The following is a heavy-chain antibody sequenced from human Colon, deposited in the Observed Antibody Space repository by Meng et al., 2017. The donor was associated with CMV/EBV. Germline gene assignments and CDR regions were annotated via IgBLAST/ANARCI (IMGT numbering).Heavy chain of an antibody. Sequence: GGSLRLSCAASGFTFDDYTMHWVRQAPGKGLEWVSGIGWDSAAIAYAGSVKGRFTISRDNAKNSLYLQMNSLRPEDTALYYCARTAALAPLGPFDVWGQGTMVTVS. CDR1: GFTFDDYT. J-gene: IGHJ3*01. CDR2: IGWDSAAI. D-gene: IGHD6-25*01. V-gene: IGHV3-9*01. CDR3: ARTAALAPLGPFDV.